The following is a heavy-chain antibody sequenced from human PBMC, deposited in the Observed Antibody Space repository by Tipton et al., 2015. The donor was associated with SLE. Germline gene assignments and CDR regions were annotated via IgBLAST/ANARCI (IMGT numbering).Heavy chain of an antibody. Sequence: TLSLTCAVSGYSIISGHYWGWIRQPPGKGLEWIGSISHSGNTYYNPSLQSRVSLSIDTPKNQVSLRLNSVTAADTAVYYCARHDYDDNGYYMHYFDYWGQGTLVTVSS. J-gene: IGHJ4*02. CDR1: GYSIISGHY. CDR3: ARHDYDDNGYYMHYFDY. D-gene: IGHD3-22*01. CDR2: ISHSGNT. V-gene: IGHV4-38-2*01.